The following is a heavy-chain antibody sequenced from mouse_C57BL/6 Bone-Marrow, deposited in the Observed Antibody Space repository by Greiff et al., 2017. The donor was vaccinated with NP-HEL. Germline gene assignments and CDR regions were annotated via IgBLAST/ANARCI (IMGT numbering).Heavy chain of an antibody. D-gene: IGHD1-1*01. CDR1: GFSFNTYA. CDR2: IRSKSNNYAT. V-gene: IGHV10-1*01. J-gene: IGHJ3*01. Sequence: EVQLVESGGGLVQPKGSLKLSCAASGFSFNTYAMNWVRQAPGKGLEWVARIRSKSNNYATYYADSVKDRFTISRDDSESMLYLQMNNLKTEDTAMYYCVRQDYGSSDLFACWGQGTLVTVSA. CDR3: VRQDYGSSDLFAC.